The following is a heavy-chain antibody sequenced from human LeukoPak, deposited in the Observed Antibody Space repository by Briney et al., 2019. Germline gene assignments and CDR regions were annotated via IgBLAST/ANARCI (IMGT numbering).Heavy chain of an antibody. J-gene: IGHJ4*02. CDR1: GGSISSHY. CDR3: ARARFWSGYYYFDY. V-gene: IGHV4-59*11. CDR2: IYYSGST. D-gene: IGHD3-3*01. Sequence: SETLSLTCTVSGGSISSHYWSWIRQPPGKGLEWIGYIYYSGSTNYNPSLKSRVTISVDTSKNQFSLKLSSVTAADTAVYYCARARFWSGYYYFDYWGQGTLVTVSS.